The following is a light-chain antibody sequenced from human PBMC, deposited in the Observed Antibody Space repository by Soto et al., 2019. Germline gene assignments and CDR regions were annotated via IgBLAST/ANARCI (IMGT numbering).Light chain of an antibody. CDR3: HQYGKSPRT. V-gene: IGKV3-20*01. CDR1: QIVPSDY. CDR2: GAF. J-gene: IGKJ1*01. Sequence: EIVLTQSPGTLCLSPGERATLSCRASQIVPSDYLAWYHQEPGQAPRLLIYGAFNRATGIPDRFSGSGSGTDFTLSISRLEPGDFGVYFCHQYGKSPRTFGQGTKVDI.